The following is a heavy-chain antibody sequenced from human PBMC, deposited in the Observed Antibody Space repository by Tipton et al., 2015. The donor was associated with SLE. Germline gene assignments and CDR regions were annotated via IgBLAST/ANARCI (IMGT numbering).Heavy chain of an antibody. CDR1: GFTFSSYG. V-gene: IGHV3-33*01. J-gene: IGHJ4*02. D-gene: IGHD3-22*01. CDR2: IWYDGSNK. Sequence: RSLRLSCAASGFTFSSYGMHWVRQAPGKGLEWVAVIWYDGSNKYYADSVKGRFTISRDNSKNTLYLQMNSLRAEDTAVYYCARDPDYYDSSGYLYWGQGTLVTVSS. CDR3: ARDPDYYDSSGYLY.